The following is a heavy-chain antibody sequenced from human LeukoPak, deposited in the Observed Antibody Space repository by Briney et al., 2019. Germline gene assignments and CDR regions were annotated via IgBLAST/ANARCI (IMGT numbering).Heavy chain of an antibody. V-gene: IGHV3-23*01. J-gene: IGHJ4*02. CDR2: ISGSGGST. Sequence: GGSLRLSCAASGFTFSSYAMSWVRQAPGKGLEWVSAISGSGGSTYYADSVKGRFTITRDNSKNTLYLQMNSLRAEDTAVYYCAKDMDSGSYLYFDYWGQGTLVTVSS. D-gene: IGHD1-26*01. CDR3: AKDMDSGSYLYFDY. CDR1: GFTFSSYA.